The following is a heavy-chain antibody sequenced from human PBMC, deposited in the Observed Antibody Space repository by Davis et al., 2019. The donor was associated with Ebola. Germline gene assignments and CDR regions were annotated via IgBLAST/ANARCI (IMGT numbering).Heavy chain of an antibody. D-gene: IGHD5-18*01. Sequence: SETLSLTCPLYVRSFSGYYWSWIRQPPGKGLEWIGEINHSGSTNYNPSLKSRVTISVDTSKNQFSLKLSSVTAADTAVYYCARGKGIQLWLNFDYWGQGTLVTVSS. CDR3: ARGKGIQLWLNFDY. CDR1: VRSFSGYY. V-gene: IGHV4-34*01. J-gene: IGHJ4*02. CDR2: INHSGST.